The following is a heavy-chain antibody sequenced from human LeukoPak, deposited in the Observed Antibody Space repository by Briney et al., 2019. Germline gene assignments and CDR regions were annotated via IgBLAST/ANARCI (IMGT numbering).Heavy chain of an antibody. CDR3: ARAGHYDSSGYRDAFDI. Sequence: GGSLRLSCAASGFTFSSYEMNWVRQAPGKGLEWVSYISSSGSTIYYADSVKGRFTISRDNAKNSLYLQMNSLRAEDTAVYYCARAGHYDSSGYRDAFDIWGQGTMVTVSA. CDR1: GFTFSSYE. D-gene: IGHD3-22*01. J-gene: IGHJ3*02. CDR2: ISSSGSTI. V-gene: IGHV3-48*03.